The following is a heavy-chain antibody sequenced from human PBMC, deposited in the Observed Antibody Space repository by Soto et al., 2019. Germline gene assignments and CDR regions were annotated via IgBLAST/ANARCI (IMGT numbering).Heavy chain of an antibody. D-gene: IGHD3-10*01. V-gene: IGHV4-59*01. CDR1: GDSISRYY. J-gene: IGHJ6*02. CDR3: ARDQGGEFLKGSGMDV. CDR2: IYYSGET. Sequence: QVQLQESGPGLVKPSETLSLTCTVSGDSISRYYWSWIRLSPGKGLEWIGYIYYSGETNYNPSVKSRVNISVDRTKNQFSLKLRSVTAADTAVYYCARDQGGEFLKGSGMDVWGQGTTVTVSS.